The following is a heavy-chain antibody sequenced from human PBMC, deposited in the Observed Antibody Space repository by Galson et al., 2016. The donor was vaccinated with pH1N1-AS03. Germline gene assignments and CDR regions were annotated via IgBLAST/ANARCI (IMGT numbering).Heavy chain of an antibody. Sequence: SLRLSCAASGIIFSNYGMQWVRQVPGKGLEWVAVVSSDGNIKIYSDSVKDRFTISRDNSKNTLDLQMNSLKTEDTAVYYCVKERHSRGYGADFDHWGQGTLVTVSS. CDR2: VSSDGNIK. D-gene: IGHD3-22*01. CDR1: GIIFSNYG. J-gene: IGHJ4*02. V-gene: IGHV3-30*18. CDR3: VKERHSRGYGADFDH.